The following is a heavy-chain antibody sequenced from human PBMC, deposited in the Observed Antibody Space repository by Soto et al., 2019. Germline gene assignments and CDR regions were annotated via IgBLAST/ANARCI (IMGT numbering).Heavy chain of an antibody. CDR1: GFTFSSYA. CDR2: FSGSGGST. V-gene: IGHV3-23*01. Sequence: GGSLRLSCAASGFTFSSYAMSWVRQSPGKGLEWVSAFSGSGGSTYYADSVKGRFTISRDNSKNTLYLQMNSLRAEDTAVYYCAKLKGTGYYYYYGMDVWGQGTTVTVSS. J-gene: IGHJ6*02. D-gene: IGHD3-10*01. CDR3: AKLKGTGYYYYYGMDV.